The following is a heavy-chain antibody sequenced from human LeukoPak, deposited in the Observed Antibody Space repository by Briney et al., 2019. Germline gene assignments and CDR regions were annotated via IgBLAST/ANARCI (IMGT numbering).Heavy chain of an antibody. Sequence: ASVKVSCKASGYTFTSYGISWVRQAPGQGLEWMGWISAYNGNTNYAQKLQGRVTMTTDTSTSTAYMELRSLRSDDTAVYYCARVPYDYVWGSYYGYFDLWGRGTLVTVSS. CDR2: ISAYNGNT. CDR1: GYTFTSYG. V-gene: IGHV1-18*01. CDR3: ARVPYDYVWGSYYGYFDL. J-gene: IGHJ2*01. D-gene: IGHD3-16*01.